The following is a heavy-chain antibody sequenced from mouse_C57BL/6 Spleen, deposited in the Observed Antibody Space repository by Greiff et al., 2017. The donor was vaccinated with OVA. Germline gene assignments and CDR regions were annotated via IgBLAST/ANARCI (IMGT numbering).Heavy chain of an antibody. D-gene: IGHD2-1*01. CDR2: IYPNYGTT. V-gene: IGHV1-39*01. Sequence: EVQLQQSGPELVKPGASVKISCKASGYSFTDYNMNWVKQSTGKSLEWIGVIYPNYGTTSYNQKFKGKATLTADQSSSTACMQLNSLTSEDSAVYYCARSGDGKAMDYWGQGTSVTVSS. CDR3: ARSGDGKAMDY. J-gene: IGHJ4*01. CDR1: GYSFTDYN.